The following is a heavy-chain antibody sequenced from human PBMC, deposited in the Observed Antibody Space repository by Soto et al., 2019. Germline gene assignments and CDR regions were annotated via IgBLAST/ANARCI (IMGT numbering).Heavy chain of an antibody. CDR2: IIPIFGTA. Sequence: SVKVSCKASGGTFSSYAISWVRQAPGQGLEWMGGIIPIFGTANYAQKFQGRVTITADESTSTAYMELSSLRSEDTAVYYCARGVHSSGWNDYWGQGTLVTVSS. J-gene: IGHJ4*02. D-gene: IGHD6-19*01. CDR1: GGTFSSYA. CDR3: ARGVHSSGWNDY. V-gene: IGHV1-69*13.